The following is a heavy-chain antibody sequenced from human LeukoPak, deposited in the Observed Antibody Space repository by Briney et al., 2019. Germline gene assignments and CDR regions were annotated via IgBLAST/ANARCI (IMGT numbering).Heavy chain of an antibody. D-gene: IGHD3-10*01. CDR3: ARHYGP. V-gene: IGHV4-39*01. CDR1: SSHA. Sequence: SSHAMSWVRQPPGKGLEWIGGIYDSGSTYYNPSLKSRVTISVDTSKNQFSLKLNSVTAADTAVYYCARHYGPWGQGTLVTVSS. J-gene: IGHJ5*02. CDR2: IYDSGST.